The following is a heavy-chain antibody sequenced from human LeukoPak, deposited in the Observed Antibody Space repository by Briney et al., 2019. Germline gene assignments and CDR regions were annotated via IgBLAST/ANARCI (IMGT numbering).Heavy chain of an antibody. CDR3: ARVVRVPVACFDY. CDR2: IYSGGTT. CDR1: GFTVSSNY. V-gene: IGHV3-66*01. D-gene: IGHD2-2*01. Sequence: GGSLRLSCAASGFTVSSNYMSWVRRAPGKGLEGVSVIYSGGTTYYADSVKGRFTISRDNSKNTLYLQMNSLRAEDTAVYYCARVVRVPVACFDYWGQGTLVTVSS. J-gene: IGHJ4*02.